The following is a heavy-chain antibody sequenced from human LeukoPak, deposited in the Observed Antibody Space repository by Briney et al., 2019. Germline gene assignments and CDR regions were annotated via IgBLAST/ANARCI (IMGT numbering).Heavy chain of an antibody. V-gene: IGHV4-34*01. D-gene: IGHD3-10*01. J-gene: IGHJ5*02. CDR3: ARQKRKITMVRGVTSTRWFDP. Sequence: EPSETLSLTCAVYGGSFSGYYWSWIRQPPGKGLEWIGEINHSGSTNYNPSLKSRVTISVDTSKNQFSLKLSSVTAADTAVYYCARQKRKITMVRGVTSTRWFDPWGQGTLVTVSS. CDR1: GGSFSGYY. CDR2: INHSGST.